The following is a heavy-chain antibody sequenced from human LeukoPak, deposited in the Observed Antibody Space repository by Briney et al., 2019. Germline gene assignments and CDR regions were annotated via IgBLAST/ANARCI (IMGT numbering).Heavy chain of an antibody. J-gene: IGHJ4*02. Sequence: ASVKVSCKASGGTFSSYAINWVRQAPGQGLEWMGGIIPIFGTTNYAQKFQGRVTITADDSTSTAYMELSSLRSGDTAAYYCARGTDTLDYWGQGTLVTVSS. CDR3: ARGTDTLDY. D-gene: IGHD5-18*01. CDR1: GGTFSSYA. CDR2: IIPIFGTT. V-gene: IGHV1-69*13.